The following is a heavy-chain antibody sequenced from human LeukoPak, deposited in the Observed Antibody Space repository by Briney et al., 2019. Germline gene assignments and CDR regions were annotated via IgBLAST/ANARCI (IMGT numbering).Heavy chain of an antibody. D-gene: IGHD6-19*01. CDR1: EFTFSSYA. CDR2: ISGSGGST. CDR3: AKSVAVSPFDY. V-gene: IGHV3-23*01. J-gene: IGHJ4*02. Sequence: GGCLTLSCPASEFTFSSYAMSWVRQAPGKELEWVSAISGSGGSTYYADSVKGRFTISRDNSKNTLYLQMNSLRAEDTAVYYCAKSVAVSPFDYWGQGTLVTVSS.